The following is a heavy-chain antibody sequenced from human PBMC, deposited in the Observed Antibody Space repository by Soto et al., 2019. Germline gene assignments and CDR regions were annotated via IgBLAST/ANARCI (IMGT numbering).Heavy chain of an antibody. V-gene: IGHV4-39*01. CDR3: ASGYGIVGASLSDY. D-gene: IGHD1-26*01. Sequence: QLQLQESGPGLVKPSETLSLTCTVSGGSISSSSYYWGWIRQPPGKGLEWIGSIYYSGSTYYNPSLKSRVTISVDTSKNQFSLKLSSVTAADTAVYYCASGYGIVGASLSDYWGQGTLVTVSS. CDR1: GGSISSSSYY. CDR2: IYYSGST. J-gene: IGHJ4*02.